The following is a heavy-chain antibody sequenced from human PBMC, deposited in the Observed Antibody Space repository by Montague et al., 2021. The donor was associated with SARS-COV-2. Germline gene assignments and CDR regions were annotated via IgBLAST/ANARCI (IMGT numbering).Heavy chain of an antibody. Sequence: SETLSLTCTVSGDSVTERYLNWVRQAAGKGLEWTGFIHPYGDIHYNASLKSRVILSRDASKNQFSLTLTSVTAADTAVYYCAIGGDSAKCGIWGRGTLVTVSS. CDR1: GDSVTERY. D-gene: IGHD2-21*01. J-gene: IGHJ3*02. V-gene: IGHV4-4*07. CDR2: IHPYGDI. CDR3: AIGGDSAKCGI.